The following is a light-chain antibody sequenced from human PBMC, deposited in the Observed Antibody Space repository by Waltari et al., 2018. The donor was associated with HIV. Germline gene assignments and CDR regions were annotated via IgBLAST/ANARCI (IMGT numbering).Light chain of an antibody. CDR1: QSVSIS. V-gene: IGKV1-39*01. J-gene: IGKJ3*01. CDR3: QQSFSSPLS. Sequence: DVQMTPSPSSLSASVGDRITIDCRASQSVSISLNWYQQKPGKVPKLLISAASTMQSGAPSRISGRGSGTDFTLTIDSLQPDDFATYYWQQSFSSPLSLGPGTKVDIK. CDR2: AAS.